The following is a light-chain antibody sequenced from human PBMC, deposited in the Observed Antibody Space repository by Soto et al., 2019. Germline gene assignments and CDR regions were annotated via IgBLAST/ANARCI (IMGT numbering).Light chain of an antibody. V-gene: IGKV3-11*01. CDR2: DAS. Sequence: EIVLTQSPAALSLSPGERATLSCRASQSVSSYLAWYQQKPGQAPRLLIYDASNRATGTPARFSGSGSGTDFTLTISSLEPEDFAVYYCQQRSNWMYTFGQGTKVDIK. CDR1: QSVSSY. CDR3: QQRSNWMYT. J-gene: IGKJ2*01.